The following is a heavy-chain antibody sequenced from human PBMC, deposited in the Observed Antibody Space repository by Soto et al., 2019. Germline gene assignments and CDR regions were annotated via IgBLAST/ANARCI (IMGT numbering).Heavy chain of an antibody. V-gene: IGHV3-72*01. J-gene: IGHJ3*02. CDR2: SRNKAKKYTT. D-gene: IGHD6-13*01. Sequence: GGSLRLSCEGSGFTFSDHYMDWVRQAPGKGLEWVGRSRNKAKKYTTEYAASVKGRFTVSRDDSKYSLYLQMNSLKTEDTAVYYCARISAAASNAFDIWGRGTMVTVS. CDR3: ARISAAASNAFDI. CDR1: GFTFSDHY.